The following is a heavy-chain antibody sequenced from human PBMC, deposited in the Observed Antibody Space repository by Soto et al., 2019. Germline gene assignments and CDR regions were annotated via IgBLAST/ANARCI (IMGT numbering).Heavy chain of an antibody. CDR1: GFTFSNYE. CDR2: ISDSGHTI. CDR3: ARIGAGGWDVPFDF. D-gene: IGHD6-19*01. V-gene: IGHV3-48*03. Sequence: EVRLVESGGALVQPGGSLRLSCAASGFTFSNYEMTWVRQAPGRGLEWVSYISDSGHTIHYGDSVKGRFTISRDNAKNSLHLQMNSLTVEDTAVYYCARIGAGGWDVPFDFWGQGTLVTVSS. J-gene: IGHJ4*02.